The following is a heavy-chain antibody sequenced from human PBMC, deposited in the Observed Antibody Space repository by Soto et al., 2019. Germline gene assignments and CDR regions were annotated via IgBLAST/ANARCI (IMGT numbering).Heavy chain of an antibody. CDR3: ARWGEGYDSSGPDDP. CDR1: GGSISSGDYY. D-gene: IGHD3-22*01. Sequence: QVQLQESGPGLVKPSQTLSLTCTVSGGSISSGDYYWSWIRQPPGKGLEWIGYIYYSGSTYYNPSLTSRVTIXXDXSXXQFSLKLSSVTAADTAVYYCARWGEGYDSSGPDDPWGQGTLVTVSS. CDR2: IYYSGST. J-gene: IGHJ5*02. V-gene: IGHV4-30-4*01.